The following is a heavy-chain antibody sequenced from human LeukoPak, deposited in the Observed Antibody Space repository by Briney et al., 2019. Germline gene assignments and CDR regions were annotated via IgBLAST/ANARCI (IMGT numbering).Heavy chain of an antibody. D-gene: IGHD5-18*01. Sequence: PGGSLRLSCAASGFTFSNYWMGWVRQAPGKGLEWVADIKQDGSEKYYVDSVKGRFTISRDNAKSSLYLQMSSLRVEDTAVYYCAREDTGMASYWGQGTLVTVSS. CDR2: IKQDGSEK. CDR3: AREDTGMASY. V-gene: IGHV3-7*01. J-gene: IGHJ4*02. CDR1: GFTFSNYW.